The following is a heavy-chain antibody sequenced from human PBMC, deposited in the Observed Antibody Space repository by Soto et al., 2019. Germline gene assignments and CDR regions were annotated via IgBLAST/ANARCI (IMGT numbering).Heavy chain of an antibody. CDR2: IYYSGTT. J-gene: IGHJ6*02. CDR3: VRQGFGRLHGLVDV. Sequence: SETLSLTCAVSGYSISSSNWWGWIRQPPGKGLEWIGYIYYSGTTYYNPSLQSRVTISIDTSTKQIFLKLSSVTAADTAVYYCVRQGFGRLHGLVDVWGQGTTVTVSS. D-gene: IGHD3-10*01. CDR1: GYSISSSNW. V-gene: IGHV4-28*01.